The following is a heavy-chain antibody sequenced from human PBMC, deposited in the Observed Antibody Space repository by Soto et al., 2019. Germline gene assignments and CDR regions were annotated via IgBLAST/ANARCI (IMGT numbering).Heavy chain of an antibody. D-gene: IGHD3-22*01. V-gene: IGHV4-34*01. Sequence: PSWCMALTFAAYGGSFSGHSWTWIRQSPGKGLEWIGDINHSGRVNYSPSLKSRVTISLDTSKNQFSLTLSAVTAADTAMYYCSTRAYDTNGYYRFDPWGQGTLVTVSS. J-gene: IGHJ5*01. CDR1: GGSFSGHS. CDR2: INHSGRV. CDR3: STRAYDTNGYYRFDP.